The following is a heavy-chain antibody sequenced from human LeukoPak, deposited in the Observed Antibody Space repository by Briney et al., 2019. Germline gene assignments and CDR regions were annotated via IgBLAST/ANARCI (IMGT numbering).Heavy chain of an antibody. CDR1: GGSISSHY. Sequence: SETLSLTCTVSGGSISSHYWSWIRQPPGKGLEWIGYIYYSGSTNYNPSLKSRVTISEDTSKNQFSLKLSSVTAADSAVYYCARRSYYYDFDYWGQGTLVTVSS. J-gene: IGHJ4*02. CDR3: ARRSYYYDFDY. V-gene: IGHV4-59*08. CDR2: IYYSGST. D-gene: IGHD3-22*01.